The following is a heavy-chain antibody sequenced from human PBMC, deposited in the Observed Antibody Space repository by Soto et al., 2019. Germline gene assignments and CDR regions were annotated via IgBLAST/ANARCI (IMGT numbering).Heavy chain of an antibody. V-gene: IGHV1-18*01. CDR3: ARDVSSGQLGGTDV. CDR2: ISVYNGNT. Sequence: ASVKVSCKSSGYTFSIYGISWVRQAPGQGLEWMGWISVYNGNTDYAQDLQGRVTLTTDTSTGTAHMELRSLRSADTAVYYCARDVSSGQLGGTDVWGQGPTVTVSS. J-gene: IGHJ6*02. D-gene: IGHD6-19*01. CDR1: GYTFSIYG.